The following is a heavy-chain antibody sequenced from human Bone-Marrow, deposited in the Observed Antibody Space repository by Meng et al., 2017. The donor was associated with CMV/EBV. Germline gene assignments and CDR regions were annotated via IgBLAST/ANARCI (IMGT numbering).Heavy chain of an antibody. J-gene: IGHJ4*02. CDR2: IYSDGGKK. V-gene: IGHV3-33*06. Sequence: GGSLRLSCSASGFTFSSYGMHWVRQAPGKGRDWVAVIYSDGGKKYYGDFLKGRFTITRDNSKNTLYLEINSLRAEDTAVYYCAKDEGVGSSFWFDNWGQGTRVTVSS. CDR1: GFTFSSYG. CDR3: AKDEGVGSSFWFDN. D-gene: IGHD6-13*01.